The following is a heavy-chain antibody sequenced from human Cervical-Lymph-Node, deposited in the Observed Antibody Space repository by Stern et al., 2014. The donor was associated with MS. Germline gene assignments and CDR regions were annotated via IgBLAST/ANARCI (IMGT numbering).Heavy chain of an antibody. CDR3: ARYSTPVDSSSGYGMDV. CDR2: ISSSSSYI. CDR1: GFTFSSNR. V-gene: IGHV3-21*01. D-gene: IGHD6-13*01. J-gene: IGHJ6*02. Sequence: EVQLAASRGGLVQPGGSLRLSCAASGFTFSSNRMNWVRQAPGKGREWVSSISSSSSYIYYADSLQGRFTLSIANAKQSLSPHINCLRAEDRAVYYWARYSTPVDSSSGYGMDVWGQGTTVTVSS.